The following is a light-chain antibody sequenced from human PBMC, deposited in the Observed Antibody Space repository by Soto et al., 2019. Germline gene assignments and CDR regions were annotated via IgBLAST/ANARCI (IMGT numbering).Light chain of an antibody. CDR1: QSVSSSY. Sequence: EIVLTQSRGTLSLSPGERATLSCRSSQSVSSSYLAWYQQKPGQDPRLLIYGVSGRATGIPDRFSGSASGTDFNLTISGLEPEDFAVYVCQQLQSSLRTFGQGTKVDIK. CDR3: QQLQSSLRT. V-gene: IGKV3-20*01. CDR2: GVS. J-gene: IGKJ1*01.